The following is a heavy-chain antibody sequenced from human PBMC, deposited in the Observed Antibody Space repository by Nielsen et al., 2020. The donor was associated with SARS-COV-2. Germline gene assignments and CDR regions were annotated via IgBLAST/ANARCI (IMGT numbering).Heavy chain of an antibody. CDR3: ARMGPRAGLAPMYPATRHRKYYYYMDV. J-gene: IGHJ6*03. CDR2: INHSGST. V-gene: IGHV4-34*01. Sequence: SETLSLTCSVSGGSISGSDYYWSWIRQPPGKGLEWIGEINHSGSTNYNPSLKSRVTISVDTSKNQFSLKLSSVTAADTAVYYCARMGPRAGLAPMYPATRHRKYYYYMDVWGKGTTVTVSS. CDR1: GGSISGSDYY. D-gene: IGHD6-19*01.